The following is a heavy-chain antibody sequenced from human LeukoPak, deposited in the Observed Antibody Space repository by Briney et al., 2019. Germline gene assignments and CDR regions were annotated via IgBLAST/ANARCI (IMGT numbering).Heavy chain of an antibody. D-gene: IGHD3-22*01. Sequence: TSETLSLTCAVYGGSFSGYYWSWIRQPPGKGLEWIGEINHSGSTNYNPSLKSRVTISVDTSKNQFSLKLSSVTAADTAVYYCARLGYYYDSSGYYTALVQYYFDYWGQGTLVTVSS. J-gene: IGHJ4*02. CDR3: ARLGYYYDSSGYYTALVQYYFDY. CDR1: GGSFSGYY. CDR2: INHSGST. V-gene: IGHV4-34*01.